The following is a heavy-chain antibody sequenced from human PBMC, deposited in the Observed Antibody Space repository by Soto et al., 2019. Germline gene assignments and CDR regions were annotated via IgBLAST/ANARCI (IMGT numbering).Heavy chain of an antibody. J-gene: IGHJ4*02. V-gene: IGHV3-74*01. CDR1: GFTFSSYW. CDR2: LKSDGSGT. Sequence: GGSLRLSCAASGFTFSSYWMHWVRQAPGKGLVWVSRLKSDGSGTTYADSVKGRLTISRDNAKNTLYLQMNSLRAEDTAVYYCVRGDGDYYDGTGYLGRHWGQGTLVTVSS. D-gene: IGHD3-22*01. CDR3: VRGDGDYYDGTGYLGRH.